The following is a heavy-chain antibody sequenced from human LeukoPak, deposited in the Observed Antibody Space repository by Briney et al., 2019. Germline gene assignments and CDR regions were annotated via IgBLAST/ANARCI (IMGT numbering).Heavy chain of an antibody. D-gene: IGHD3-10*01. Sequence: PSETLSLTCTVSGGSMTNNTFYWGWIRQPPGKGREWIGSIYHTGPTYYNPSLKRRVTISVDTSKNQFSLKLSSVTAADTAVYYCARVLIWFGQLQNWFDPWGPGTLVTVSS. CDR2: IYHTGPT. CDR3: ARVLIWFGQLQNWFDP. CDR1: GGSMTNNTFY. V-gene: IGHV4-39*07. J-gene: IGHJ5*02.